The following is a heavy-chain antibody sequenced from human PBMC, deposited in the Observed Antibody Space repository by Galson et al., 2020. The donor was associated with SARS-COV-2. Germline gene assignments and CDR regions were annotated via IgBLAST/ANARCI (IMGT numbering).Heavy chain of an antibody. CDR1: GFTFSSYA. Sequence: GGSLRLSCAASGFTFSSYAMSWVRQAPGKGLEWVSAISGSGGSTYYADSVKGRFTISRDNSKNTLYLQMNSLRAEDTAVYYCAKDAYTIFGVVIPSYYYYGMDVWGQGTTVTVSS. V-gene: IGHV3-23*01. J-gene: IGHJ6*02. CDR3: AKDAYTIFGVVIPSYYYYGMDV. D-gene: IGHD3-3*01. CDR2: ISGSGGST.